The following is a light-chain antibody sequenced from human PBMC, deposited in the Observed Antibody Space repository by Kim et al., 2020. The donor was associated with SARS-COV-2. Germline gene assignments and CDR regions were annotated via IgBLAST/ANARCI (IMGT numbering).Light chain of an antibody. Sequence: VKLTCTLRSGNSSYAIAWHQQQPEKGPRYLMKLNSDGSHSKGDGIPDRFSGSSSGAERYLTISSLQSEDEADYYCQTWGTGAKGVFGGGTQLTVL. CDR3: QTWGTGAKGV. CDR2: LNSDGSH. CDR1: SGNSSYA. J-gene: IGLJ2*01. V-gene: IGLV4-69*01.